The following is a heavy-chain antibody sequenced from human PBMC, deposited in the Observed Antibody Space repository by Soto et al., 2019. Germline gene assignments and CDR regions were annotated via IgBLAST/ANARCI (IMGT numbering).Heavy chain of an antibody. J-gene: IGHJ4*02. CDR1: GFTFSSYA. Sequence: EVQLLESGGDLVEPGGSLRLSCADSGFTFSSYAMSWVRQAPGKGLESVSTISGSGGSTYYADSVKGRFTVSRDKPRNRAYLQMNSLRAEDTDMYYCAKDFGGSGFRWGQGTLVTVSS. V-gene: IGHV3-23*01. CDR2: ISGSGGST. D-gene: IGHD3-10*01. CDR3: AKDFGGSGFR.